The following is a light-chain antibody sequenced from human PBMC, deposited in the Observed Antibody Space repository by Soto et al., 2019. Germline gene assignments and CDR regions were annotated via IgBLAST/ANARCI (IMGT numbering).Light chain of an antibody. CDR3: QQTYSTPPLFP. V-gene: IGKV1-39*01. CDR1: QSISSY. J-gene: IGKJ3*01. CDR2: AAS. Sequence: DIQMTQSPSSLSASVGDRVTITCRASQSISSYLNWYQQKLGKAPKLLIYAASSLQSGVPSRFSGSGSGTDFTLTIRNLQPEDFATYYCQQTYSTPPLFPFGPGTQVDIK.